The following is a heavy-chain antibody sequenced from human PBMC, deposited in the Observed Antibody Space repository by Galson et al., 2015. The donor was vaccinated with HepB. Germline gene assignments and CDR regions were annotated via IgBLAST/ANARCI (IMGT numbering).Heavy chain of an antibody. CDR2: ISAYNGNT. CDR3: ARDGIFGVVTQSTTSYYYYYYGMDV. J-gene: IGHJ6*02. CDR1: GYTFTSYG. D-gene: IGHD3-3*01. V-gene: IGHV1-18*01. Sequence: SVKVSCKASGYTFTSYGISWVRQAPGQGLEWMGWISAYNGNTNYAQKLQGRVTMTTDTSTSTAYMELRSLRSDDTAVYYCARDGIFGVVTQSTTSYYYYYYGMDVWGQGTTVTVSS.